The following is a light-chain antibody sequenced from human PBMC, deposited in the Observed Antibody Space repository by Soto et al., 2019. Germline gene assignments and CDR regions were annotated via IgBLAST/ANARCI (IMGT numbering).Light chain of an antibody. CDR2: GAS. CDR1: QSVSSSY. J-gene: IGKJ1*01. CDR3: QQYGSSTWT. V-gene: IGKV3-20*01. Sequence: EIVMTQSPATLSLSPGESATLSCRASQSVSSSYLAWYQQKPGQAPRLLIYGASSRATGIPDRFSGSGSGTDFTLTISRLEPEDFAVYYCQQYGSSTWTFGQGTKV.